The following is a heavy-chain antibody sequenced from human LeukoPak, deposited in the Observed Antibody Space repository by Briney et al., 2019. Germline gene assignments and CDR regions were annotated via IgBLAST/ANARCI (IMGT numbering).Heavy chain of an antibody. CDR2: IYYSGST. D-gene: IGHD1-26*01. V-gene: IGHV4-59*12. CDR3: ARDGQWEIDY. Sequence: SETLSLTCTVSGGSISSYYWSWIRQPPGKGLEWIGYIYYSGSTNYNPSLKSRVTISVDTSKNQFSLKLSSVTAADTAVYYCARDGQWEIDYWGQGTLVTVSS. J-gene: IGHJ4*02. CDR1: GGSISSYY.